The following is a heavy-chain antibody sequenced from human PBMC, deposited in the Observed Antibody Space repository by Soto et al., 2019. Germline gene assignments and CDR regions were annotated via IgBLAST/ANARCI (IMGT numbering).Heavy chain of an antibody. CDR3: ARGRLGATLGYSGMDV. CDR1: GFTFSSYS. V-gene: IGHV3-21*01. D-gene: IGHD1-26*01. J-gene: IGHJ6*02. CDR2: ISSSSSYI. Sequence: GGSLRLSCAASGFTFSSYSMNWVRQAPGKGLEWVSSISSSSSYIYYADSVKGRFTISRDNAKNSLYLQMNSLRAEDTAVYYCARGRLGATLGYSGMDVWGQGTKVTVSS.